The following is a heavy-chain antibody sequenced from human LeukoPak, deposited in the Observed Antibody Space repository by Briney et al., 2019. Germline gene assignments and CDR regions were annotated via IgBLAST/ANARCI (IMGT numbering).Heavy chain of an antibody. CDR3: ARRGCSSGSCPNTFDI. CDR1: GFTFTTYS. Sequence: PGGSLRLSCAASGFTFTTYSMTWVRQAPGRGLEWVARIKPDGSDIHYVGSVKGRFTISRDNSKNTLYLQMNSLRAEDTAVYYCARRGCSSGSCPNTFDIWGQGTMVTVSS. V-gene: IGHV3-7*02. D-gene: IGHD2-15*01. CDR2: IKPDGSDI. J-gene: IGHJ3*02.